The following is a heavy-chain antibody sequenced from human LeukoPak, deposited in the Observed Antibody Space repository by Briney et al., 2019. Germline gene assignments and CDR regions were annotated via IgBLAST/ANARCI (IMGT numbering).Heavy chain of an antibody. Sequence: GASVKVSCKASGYTFTAYYIHWVRQAPGQGLEWMGWISPNSGGTDYAQKFQGRVTMTRDTSFSTAYMELSSLRSDDTAVYYCAIQPWGSGNNWYFDLWGRGTLVTVSS. CDR1: GYTFTAYY. CDR3: AIQPWGSGNNWYFDL. J-gene: IGHJ2*01. D-gene: IGHD7-27*01. CDR2: ISPNSGGT. V-gene: IGHV1-2*02.